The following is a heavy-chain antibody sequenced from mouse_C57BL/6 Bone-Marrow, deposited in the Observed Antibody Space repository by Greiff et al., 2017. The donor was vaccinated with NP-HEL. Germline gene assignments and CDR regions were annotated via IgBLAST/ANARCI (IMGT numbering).Heavy chain of an antibody. Sequence: QVQLQQPGAELVMPGASVKLSCKASGYTFTSYWMHWVKQRPGQGLEWIGEIDPSDSYTNYNQKFKGKSTLTVDKSSSTAYMQLSSLTSEDSAVYYCAREVSNLAWFAYWGQGTLVTVSA. J-gene: IGHJ3*01. CDR1: GYTFTSYW. D-gene: IGHD2-5*01. V-gene: IGHV1-69*01. CDR2: IDPSDSYT. CDR3: AREVSNLAWFAY.